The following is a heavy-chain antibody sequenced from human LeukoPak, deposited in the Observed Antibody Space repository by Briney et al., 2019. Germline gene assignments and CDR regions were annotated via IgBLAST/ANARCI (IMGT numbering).Heavy chain of an antibody. CDR1: GFTFSSYW. CDR3: AKISTAVAGSDY. CDR2: IKQDGSEK. V-gene: IGHV3-7*01. J-gene: IGHJ4*02. D-gene: IGHD6-13*01. Sequence: GGSLRLSCAASGFTFSSYWMSWVRQAPGEGLEWVANIKQDGSEKYYVDSVKGRFTISRDNTKNSLYLQMNSLRTEDTAVYYCAKISTAVAGSDYWGQGTLVTVSS.